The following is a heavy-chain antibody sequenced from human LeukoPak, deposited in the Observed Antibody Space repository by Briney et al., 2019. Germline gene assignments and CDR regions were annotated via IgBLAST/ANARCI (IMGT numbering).Heavy chain of an antibody. CDR2: ISAYNGNT. CDR3: ARGGSITTIRGVIITDAFDI. J-gene: IGHJ3*02. D-gene: IGHD3-10*01. Sequence: ASVKVSCKASGYTFTTYGIIWVRQAPGQGLEWMGWISAYNGNTNYAQKLQGRVTMTTDTPTTTAYMELRSLRSDDTAVYYCARGGSITTIRGVIITDAFDIWGQGTMVTVSS. V-gene: IGHV1-18*01. CDR1: GYTFTTYG.